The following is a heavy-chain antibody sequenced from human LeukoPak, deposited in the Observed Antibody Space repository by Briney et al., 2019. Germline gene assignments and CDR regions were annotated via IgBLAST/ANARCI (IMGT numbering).Heavy chain of an antibody. D-gene: IGHD3-22*01. CDR3: ARDDNYYDSSGYYQIRGSIDY. CDR1: GYTFTSYY. Sequence: ASVKVSCKASGYTFTSYYMHWARQAPGQGLEWMGIINPSGGSTSYAQKFQGRVTMTRDTSTSTVYMELSSLRSEDTAVYYCARDDNYYDSSGYYQIRGSIDYWGQGTLVTVSS. V-gene: IGHV1-46*01. CDR2: INPSGGST. J-gene: IGHJ4*02.